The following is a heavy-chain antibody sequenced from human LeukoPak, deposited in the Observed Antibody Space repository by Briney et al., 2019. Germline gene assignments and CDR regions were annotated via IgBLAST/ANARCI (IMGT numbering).Heavy chain of an antibody. V-gene: IGHV1-18*01. CDR3: VREGGSSGYYFFHY. J-gene: IGHJ4*02. CDR2: ISAYNGNT. Sequence: ASVKVSCKASGYTFTTYGLSWVRQAPGQGLEWMGWISAYNGNTNYAQKLQGRVTMTTDTFTTTAYMELRSLRSDDTAVYYCVREGGSSGYYFFHYWGQGTLVTVSS. D-gene: IGHD3-22*01. CDR1: GYTFTTYG.